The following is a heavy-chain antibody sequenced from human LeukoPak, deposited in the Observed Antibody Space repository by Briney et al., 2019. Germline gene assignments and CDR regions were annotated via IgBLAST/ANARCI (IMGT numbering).Heavy chain of an antibody. J-gene: IGHJ4*02. CDR3: AGLEGRYSTGMYYYFDY. CDR2: MYLSGTA. Sequence: SETLSLTCAVSGASISSVNLWSWVRQPPGKGLEWIGEMYLSGTATYNPSLKGRVTISIDKSENQFSLKLTSVTAADTAVYFCAGLEGRYSTGMYYYFDYWGQGTLVTVSS. V-gene: IGHV4/OR15-8*02. CDR1: GASISSVNL. D-gene: IGHD2-8*01.